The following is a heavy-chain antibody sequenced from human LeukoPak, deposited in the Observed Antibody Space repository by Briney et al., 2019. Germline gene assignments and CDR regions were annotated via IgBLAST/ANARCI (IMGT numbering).Heavy chain of an antibody. Sequence: GASVKVSCKASGYTFTGYSMHWVRQAPGQGLEWMGWINPNSGDTHYAQKFQGRVTMTRDTSISTAYMELSKLTSDDTALYYCAAASITGETHYYYYYYMDVWGKGTAVTVSS. CDR1: GYTFTGYS. D-gene: IGHD7-27*01. CDR3: AAASITGETHYYYYYYMDV. V-gene: IGHV1-2*02. J-gene: IGHJ6*03. CDR2: INPNSGDT.